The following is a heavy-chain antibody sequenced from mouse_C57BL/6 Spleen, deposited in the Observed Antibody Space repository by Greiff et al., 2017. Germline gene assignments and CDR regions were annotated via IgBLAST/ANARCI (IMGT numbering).Heavy chain of an antibody. V-gene: IGHV5-16*01. CDR1: GFTFSDYY. CDR3: ARDEGIYDGYPSWFAY. CDR2: INYDGSST. J-gene: IGHJ3*01. Sequence: EVQGVESEGGLVQPGSSMKLSCTASGFTFSDYYMAWVRQVPEQGLEWVANINYDGSSTYYLDPLKSRFIISRDNAKNSLYLQMSSLKSEDTATYYFARDEGIYDGYPSWFAYWRQGTLVTVSA. D-gene: IGHD2-3*01.